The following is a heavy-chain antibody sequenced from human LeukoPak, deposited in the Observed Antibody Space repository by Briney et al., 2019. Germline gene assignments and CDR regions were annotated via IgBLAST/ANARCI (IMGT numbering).Heavy chain of an antibody. Sequence: ASVKVSCKASGYTFTSYGISWVRQAPGQGLEWMGWISAYNGNTNYAQKLQGRVTMTTDTSTSTAYMELRSLRSDDTAVYYCARDSGGYYDSSGYYYAFDYWGQGTLVTVSS. CDR3: ARDSGGYYDSSGYYYAFDY. CDR1: GYTFTSYG. V-gene: IGHV1-18*01. D-gene: IGHD3-22*01. CDR2: ISAYNGNT. J-gene: IGHJ4*02.